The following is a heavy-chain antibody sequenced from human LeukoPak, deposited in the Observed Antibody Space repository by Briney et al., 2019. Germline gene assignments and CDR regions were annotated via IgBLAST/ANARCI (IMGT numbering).Heavy chain of an antibody. CDR3: ARERMRDYVWGSYRHIDAFDI. V-gene: IGHV1-18*01. D-gene: IGHD3-16*02. Sequence: GASVKVSCKASGYTFTSYGISWVRQAPGQGLEWMGWISAYNGNTNYAQKLQGRVTMTRDTSISTAYMELSRLRSDDTAVYYCARERMRDYVWGSYRHIDAFDIWGQGTMVTVSS. J-gene: IGHJ3*02. CDR1: GYTFTSYG. CDR2: ISAYNGNT.